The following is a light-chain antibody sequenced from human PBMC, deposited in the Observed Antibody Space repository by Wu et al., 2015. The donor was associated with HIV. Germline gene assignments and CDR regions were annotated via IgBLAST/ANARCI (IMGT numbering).Light chain of an antibody. CDR3: QQYGSSPLT. Sequence: EIVLTQSPGTLSLSPGERATLSCRASQSVSSSYLAWYQQKPGQAPRLLIYGASSRATAIPDRFSGSGSGTDFTLTISRLEPEDFAVYYRQQYGSSPLTFGGGTKVEIK. J-gene: IGKJ4*01. CDR2: GAS. V-gene: IGKV3-20*01. CDR1: QSVSSSY.